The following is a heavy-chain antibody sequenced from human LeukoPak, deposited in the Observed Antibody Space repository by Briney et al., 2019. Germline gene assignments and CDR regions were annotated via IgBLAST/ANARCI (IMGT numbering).Heavy chain of an antibody. D-gene: IGHD2-15*01. CDR3: ARATFCSGDRCYNKYGLDV. J-gene: IGHJ6*02. CDR1: GGTFSSYA. Sequence: ASVKVSCKASGGTFSSYAISWVRQAPGQGLEWMGWIRTNDGSTIYAQKFQGRLTMTTDTSTSTAYAELKSLRSDDTAVYYCARATFCSGDRCYNKYGLDVWGQGTTVTVSS. V-gene: IGHV1-18*01. CDR2: IRTNDGST.